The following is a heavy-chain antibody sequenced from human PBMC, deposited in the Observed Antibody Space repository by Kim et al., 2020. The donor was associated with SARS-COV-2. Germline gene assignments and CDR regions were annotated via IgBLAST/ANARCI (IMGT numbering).Heavy chain of an antibody. V-gene: IGHV1-46*01. CDR1: GYTFTSYY. Sequence: ASVKVSCKASGYTFTSYYMHWVRQAPGQGLEWMGIINPSGGSTSYAQKFQGRVTMTRDTSTSTVYMELSNLRSEDTAVYYCSRAPSTIVWGVIYAFVIWGQREMVTVSS. CDR2: INPSGGST. CDR3: SRAPSTIVWGVIYAFVI. J-gene: IGHJ3*02. D-gene: IGHD3-10*01.